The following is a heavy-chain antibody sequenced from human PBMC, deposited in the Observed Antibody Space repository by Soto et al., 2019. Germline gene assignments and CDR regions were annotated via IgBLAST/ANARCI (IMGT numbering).Heavy chain of an antibody. V-gene: IGHV1-69*02. CDR3: ARVAGDYDWFDT. CDR1: GGTFSSYT. D-gene: IGHD4-17*01. J-gene: IGHJ5*02. Sequence: QVQLVQSGAEVKKPGSSVKVSCKASGGTFSSYTISWVRQAPGQGLEWMGRIIPILGIANYAQKFQGRVTITADKSTSTAYMELSSLRSEDTAVYYCARVAGDYDWFDTWGQGTLVTVSS. CDR2: IIPILGIA.